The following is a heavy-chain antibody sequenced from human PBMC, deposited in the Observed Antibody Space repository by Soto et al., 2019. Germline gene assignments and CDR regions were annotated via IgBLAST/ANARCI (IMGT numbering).Heavy chain of an antibody. J-gene: IGHJ4*02. D-gene: IGHD3-22*01. CDR1: GFPFDAYV. V-gene: IGHV3-43*01. CDR2: ITWDGGST. Sequence: LRLSCAASGFPFDAYVMHWVRQGPGKGLEWVSLITWDGGSTYYADSVKGRFTISRDNSENSLYLQMNSLRPEDTALYYCAKGNYYDSSGYYYFDYWGQGTLVTVSS. CDR3: AKGNYYDSSGYYYFDY.